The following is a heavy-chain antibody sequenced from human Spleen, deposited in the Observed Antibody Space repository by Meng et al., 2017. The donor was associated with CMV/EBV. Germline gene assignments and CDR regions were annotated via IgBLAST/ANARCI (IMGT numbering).Heavy chain of an antibody. CDR1: GPVSGDY. CDR2: IYHSGYT. CDR3: ARRYCSSTSCYSDWYFDL. V-gene: IGHV4-34*01. J-gene: IGHJ2*01. Sequence: GPVSGDYWSGIRQPPGKGLEWIGQIYHSGYTNHNPSLRSRVTISVDTSKNQLSLKLSSVTAADTAVYYCARRYCSSTSCYSDWYFDLWGPGSLVTVSS. D-gene: IGHD2-2*01.